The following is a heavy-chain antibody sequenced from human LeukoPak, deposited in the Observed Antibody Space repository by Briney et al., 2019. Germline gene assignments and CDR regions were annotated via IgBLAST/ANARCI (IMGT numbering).Heavy chain of an antibody. D-gene: IGHD5-12*01. J-gene: IGHJ6*02. V-gene: IGHV3-48*03. CDR2: ISSSGSTI. Sequence: GGSLRLSCAAPGFTFSSYEMNWVRQAPGKGLEWVSYISSSGSTIYYADSVKGRFTISRDNAKNSLYLQMNSLRAEDTAVYYCARAVDIVATTYGMDVWGQGTTVTVSS. CDR1: GFTFSSYE. CDR3: ARAVDIVATTYGMDV.